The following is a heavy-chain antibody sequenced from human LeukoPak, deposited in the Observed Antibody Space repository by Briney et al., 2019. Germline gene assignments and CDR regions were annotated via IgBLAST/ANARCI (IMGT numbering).Heavy chain of an antibody. J-gene: IGHJ4*02. CDR2: IYYSGST. D-gene: IGHD3-10*01. V-gene: IGHV4-39*01. Sequence: PSETLSLTCTVSGDSISSSSYYWGWIRQPPGKGLVWIGTIYYSGSTYFNPSLKSRVTISVDTSKNQFSLKLSSVTTADTAVYYCARRYFEEWNFDYWGQGTLVTVSS. CDR3: ARRYFEEWNFDY. CDR1: GDSISSSSYY.